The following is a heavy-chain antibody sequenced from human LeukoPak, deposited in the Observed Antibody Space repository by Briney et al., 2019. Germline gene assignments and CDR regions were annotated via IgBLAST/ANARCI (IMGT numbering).Heavy chain of an antibody. CDR2: IIPIFGTA. Sequence: ASVKVSCKASGGTFSSYAISWVRQAPGQGLEWMGGIIPIFGTANYAQTFQGRVTITADESTSTAYMELSSLRSEDTAVYYCARVSGTMVRGVPIRYFDYWGQGTLVTVSS. CDR3: ARVSGTMVRGVPIRYFDY. J-gene: IGHJ4*02. CDR1: GGTFSSYA. D-gene: IGHD3-10*01. V-gene: IGHV1-69*13.